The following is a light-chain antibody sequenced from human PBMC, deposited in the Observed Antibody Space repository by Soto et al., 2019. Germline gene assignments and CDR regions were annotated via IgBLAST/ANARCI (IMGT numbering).Light chain of an antibody. Sequence: QSVLTQPPSVSGAPGQRVTISCTGSSADIGAGYDVQWYQQVPGTAPKLLISNSINRPSGVPDRFSGSRSATSASLAITGIQADDEADYYCRSSDRSRSGWVFGGGTKLTVL. J-gene: IGLJ3*02. CDR2: NSI. CDR1: SADIGAGYD. CDR3: RSSDRSRSGWV. V-gene: IGLV1-40*01.